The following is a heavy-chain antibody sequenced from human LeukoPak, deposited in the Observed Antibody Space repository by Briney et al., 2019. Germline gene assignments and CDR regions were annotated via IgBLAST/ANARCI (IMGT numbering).Heavy chain of an antibody. CDR2: MNPNSGNT. CDR3: ARVPLPAAIQGFYY. D-gene: IGHD2-2*02. V-gene: IGHV1-8*03. CDR1: AYTFTSYD. J-gene: IGHJ4*02. Sequence: ASVKVSCKASAYTFTSYDINWVRQATGQGLEWMGWMNPNSGNTGYAQKFQGRVTITRNTSISTAYMELSSLRSEDTAVYYCARVPLPAAIQGFYYWAQGTLVTVSS.